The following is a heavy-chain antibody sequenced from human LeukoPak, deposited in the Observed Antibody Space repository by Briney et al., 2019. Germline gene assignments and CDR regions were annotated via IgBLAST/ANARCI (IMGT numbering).Heavy chain of an antibody. CDR3: ARQSVTGHYGSSGYYYYYYYMDV. Sequence: GESLKISCKGSGYSFTSYWIGWVRQLPGKGLEWMGIIYPGDSDTRYSPSFQGQVTISADKSISTAYLQWSSLKASDTAMYYCARQSVTGHYGSSGYYYYYYYMDVWGKGTTVTVSS. D-gene: IGHD3-22*01. V-gene: IGHV5-51*01. CDR2: IYPGDSDT. J-gene: IGHJ6*03. CDR1: GYSFTSYW.